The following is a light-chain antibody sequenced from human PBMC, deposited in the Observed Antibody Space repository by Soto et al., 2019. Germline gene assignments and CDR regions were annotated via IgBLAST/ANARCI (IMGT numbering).Light chain of an antibody. J-gene: IGKJ5*01. CDR1: QSVSSS. CDR3: QHYNNWST. Sequence: EIVMTQSPVTLSVSPGERATLSCRVSQSVSSSLAWYQQRPGQAPRLLIYGASTRATDIPARFSGSGSGTEFTLTITNLQSEDFAIYYCQHYNNWSTFGQGTRLEIK. V-gene: IGKV3-15*01. CDR2: GAS.